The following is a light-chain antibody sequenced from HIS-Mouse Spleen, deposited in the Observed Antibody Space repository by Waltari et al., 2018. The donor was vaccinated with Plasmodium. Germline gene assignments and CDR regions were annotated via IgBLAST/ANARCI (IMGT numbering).Light chain of an antibody. V-gene: IGLV3-19*01. Sequence: SSELTQYPAVSVALGQTVRITCQGDSLRSYYASWYQQKPGQVSVRVIYGKNNRPSGIPNRFSGSSSRNTASLTITGAQAEDEADYYCNSRDSSGNHQVFGGGTKLTVL. CDR1: SLRSYY. CDR2: GKN. CDR3: NSRDSSGNHQV. J-gene: IGLJ3*02.